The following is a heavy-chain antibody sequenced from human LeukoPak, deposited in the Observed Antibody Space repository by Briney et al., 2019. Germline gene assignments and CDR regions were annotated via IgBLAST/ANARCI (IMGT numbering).Heavy chain of an antibody. CDR1: GFTFSSYA. J-gene: IGHJ3*02. Sequence: GGSLRLSCAASGFTFSSYAMSWVRQAPGKGLEWVSAISGSGGSTYYADSVKGRFTISRDNSKNTLYLQMNSLRAEDTAVYYCAGAAYYMVRGVPQGDAFDIWGQGTMVTVSS. CDR3: AGAAYYMVRGVPQGDAFDI. D-gene: IGHD3-10*01. V-gene: IGHV3-23*01. CDR2: ISGSGGST.